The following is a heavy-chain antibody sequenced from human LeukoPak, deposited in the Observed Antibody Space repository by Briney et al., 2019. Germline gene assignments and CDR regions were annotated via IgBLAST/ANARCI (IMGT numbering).Heavy chain of an antibody. CDR1: GFTVSSNY. CDR3: ARLPYDILTGYNFNYYYYGMDV. CDR2: IYSGGST. J-gene: IGHJ6*02. Sequence: GSLRLSCAASGFTVSSNYMSWVRQAPGKGLEWVSVIYSGGSTYYADSVKGRFTISRDNSKNSLYLQMNSLRAEDTAVYYCARLPYDILTGYNFNYYYYGMDVWGQGTTVTVSS. V-gene: IGHV3-53*01. D-gene: IGHD3-9*01.